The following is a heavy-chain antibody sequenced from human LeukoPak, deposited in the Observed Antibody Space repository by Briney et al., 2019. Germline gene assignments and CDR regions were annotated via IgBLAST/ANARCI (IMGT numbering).Heavy chain of an antibody. CDR2: IYTSGST. J-gene: IGHJ4*02. Sequence: PSETLSLTCTVSGGSISSYYWSWIRQPAGKGLEWIGRIYTSGSTNYNPSLKSRVTMSVDTSKNQFSLKLSSVTAADTAVYYCARDRYYYDSSGYYGTGDFDYWGQGTLVTVSS. CDR3: ARDRYYYDSSGYYGTGDFDY. V-gene: IGHV4-4*07. D-gene: IGHD3-22*01. CDR1: GGSISSYY.